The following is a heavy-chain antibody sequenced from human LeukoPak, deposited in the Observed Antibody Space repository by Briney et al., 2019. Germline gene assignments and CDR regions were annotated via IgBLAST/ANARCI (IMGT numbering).Heavy chain of an antibody. Sequence: SVKVSCKASGGTFSSYAISWVRQAPGQGLEWMGRIIPIFGTANYAQKFQGRVTITTDESTSTAYMELSSLRSEDTAVYYCARYSIRIGATDYWGQGTLVTVSS. CDR3: ARYSIRIGATDY. J-gene: IGHJ4*02. V-gene: IGHV1-69*05. CDR2: IIPIFGTA. CDR1: GGTFSSYA. D-gene: IGHD3-3*02.